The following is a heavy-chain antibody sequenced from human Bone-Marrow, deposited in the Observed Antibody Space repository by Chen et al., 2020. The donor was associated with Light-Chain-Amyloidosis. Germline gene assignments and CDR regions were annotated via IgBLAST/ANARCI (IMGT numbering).Heavy chain of an antibody. J-gene: IGHJ4*02. Sequence: EVRLVESGGGLVKPGGSLRLSCTTSGFDFSTYSMSWVRQAPGKGLQWVSSISRNGVYTFYADSVKGRFTISRDNARNSLFLQVNSLRDDDAAIYYCVKEGPAVMGYCIDFWVQGTVVTVSS. CDR2: ISRNGVYT. CDR1: GFDFSTYS. CDR3: VKEGPAVMGYCIDF. V-gene: IGHV3-21*02. D-gene: IGHD2-2*01.